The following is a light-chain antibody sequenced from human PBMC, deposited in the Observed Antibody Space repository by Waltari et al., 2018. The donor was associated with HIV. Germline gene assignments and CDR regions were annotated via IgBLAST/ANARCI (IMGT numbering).Light chain of an antibody. CDR2: GAS. V-gene: IGKV3-20*01. J-gene: IGKJ2*03. Sequence: EIVLPQSPGPLSLSPGESATLSCRASQSVSSSYLAWYQQKPGQAPRLLIYGASSRATGIPDRFSGSGSGTDFTLTISRLEPEDFAVYYCQQYGSSRSFGQGTKLEIK. CDR1: QSVSSSY. CDR3: QQYGSSRS.